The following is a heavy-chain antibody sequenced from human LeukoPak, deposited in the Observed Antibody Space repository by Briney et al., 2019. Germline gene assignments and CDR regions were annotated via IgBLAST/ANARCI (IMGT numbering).Heavy chain of an antibody. D-gene: IGHD5-18*01. V-gene: IGHV3-49*04. J-gene: IGHJ4*02. Sequence: GGSLRLSCTAPGFTFGDYAMSWVRQAPGKGLEWVGFIRSKAYGGTTEYAASVKGRFTISRDDSKSIAYLQMNSLKTEDTAVYYCTRVPFGYSYGYSDYWGQGTLVTVSS. CDR1: GFTFGDYA. CDR3: TRVPFGYSYGYSDY. CDR2: IRSKAYGGTT.